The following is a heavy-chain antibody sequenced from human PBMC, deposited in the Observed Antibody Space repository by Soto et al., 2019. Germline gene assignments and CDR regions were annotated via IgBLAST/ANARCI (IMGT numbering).Heavy chain of an antibody. J-gene: IGHJ3*02. Sequence: ALVKFPYTASGYTFTCYYMHWVRQAPGQGLEWMGWINPNSGGTNYAQKFQGRVTMTRDTSISTAYMELSRLRSDDTAVYYCARDIGYCSSTSCYSNAFDIWGQGTTVTVSS. CDR2: INPNSGGT. V-gene: IGHV1-2*02. D-gene: IGHD2-2*01. CDR3: ARDIGYCSSTSCYSNAFDI. CDR1: GYTFTCYY.